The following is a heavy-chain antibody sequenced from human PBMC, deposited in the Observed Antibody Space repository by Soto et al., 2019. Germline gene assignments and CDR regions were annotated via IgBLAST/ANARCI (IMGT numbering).Heavy chain of an antibody. D-gene: IGHD4-4*01. CDR3: AREILQYQYDAFDI. CDR2: INSDGSST. V-gene: IGHV3-74*01. J-gene: IGHJ3*02. CDR1: GFTFSSYW. Sequence: PGGSLRLSCAASGFTFSSYWMHWVRQAPGKGLVWVSRINSDGSSTSYADSVKGRFTISRDNAKDTLYLQMNSLRAEDTAVYYCAREILQYQYDAFDIWGQGTMVTVSS.